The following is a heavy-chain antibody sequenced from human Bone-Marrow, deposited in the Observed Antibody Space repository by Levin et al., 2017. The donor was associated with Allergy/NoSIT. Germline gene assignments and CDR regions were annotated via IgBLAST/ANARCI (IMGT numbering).Heavy chain of an antibody. D-gene: IGHD2-15*01. Sequence: PSETLSLTCTVSGGSISSNTYYWGWVRQPPGKGLEWIGSIYYSGRTYYNPSLKSRVTISVDTSKNQFSLNLRSVTAADTAVYYCVRPCPLGYCSGGVCCFDNWGQGTLVTVSS. CDR2: IYYSGRT. J-gene: IGHJ4*03. CDR1: GGSISSNTYY. CDR3: VRPCPLGYCSGGVCCFDN. V-gene: IGHV4-39*01.